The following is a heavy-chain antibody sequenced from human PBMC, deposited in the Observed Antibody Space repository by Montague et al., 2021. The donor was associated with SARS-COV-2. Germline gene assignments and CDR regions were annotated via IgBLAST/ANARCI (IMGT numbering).Heavy chain of an antibody. CDR2: ISDYNGNP. CDR1: GYNLNLYG. Sequence: SVKVSCKASGYNLNLYGISWVRQAPGQGLEWMGWISDYNGNPNYAQKLQGRVTMTTDTSTSTAYMELRSLRSDDTAVYYCARDRGDAAESVLDYWGQGTLVTVSS. J-gene: IGHJ4*02. CDR3: ARDRGDAAESVLDY. D-gene: IGHD6-13*01. V-gene: IGHV1-18*01.